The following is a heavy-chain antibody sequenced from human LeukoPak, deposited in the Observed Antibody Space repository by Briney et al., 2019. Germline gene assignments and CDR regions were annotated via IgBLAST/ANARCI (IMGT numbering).Heavy chain of an antibody. Sequence: GGSLRLSCAASGFTFSSYAMSWVRQAPGKGLEWVSAISGSGGSTYYADSVKGRFTISRDNSKNTLYLQMNSLRAEDTAVYYCAKDPITMVRGVSNGSYWGQGTLVTVSS. CDR1: GFTFSSYA. J-gene: IGHJ4*02. D-gene: IGHD3-10*01. CDR2: ISGSGGST. V-gene: IGHV3-23*01. CDR3: AKDPITMVRGVSNGSY.